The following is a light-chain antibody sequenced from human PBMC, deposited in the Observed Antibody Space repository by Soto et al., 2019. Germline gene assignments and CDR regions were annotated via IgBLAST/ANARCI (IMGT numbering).Light chain of an antibody. J-gene: IGLJ1*01. CDR2: EVN. V-gene: IGLV2-14*01. Sequence: SVLTRPAAVSGSPGQSITISCTGSSSDVGDYNYVSWYQQHPDSAPQLMIYEVNNRPSGVSNRFSGSKSGNTASLTISGLQAEDEADYYCGSYTSSSTLVFGTGTKVTVL. CDR1: SSDVGDYNY. CDR3: GSYTSSSTLV.